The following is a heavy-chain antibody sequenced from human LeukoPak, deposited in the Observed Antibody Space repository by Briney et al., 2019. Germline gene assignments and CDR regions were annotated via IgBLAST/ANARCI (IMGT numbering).Heavy chain of an antibody. D-gene: IGHD6-13*01. V-gene: IGHV3-7*01. CDR3: ARDERVAAAGYYYYYGMDV. CDR1: RFTLSTYW. CDR2: IKQDGSQE. J-gene: IGHJ6*02. Sequence: GGSLRLSCAASRFTLSTYWMSWVRQAPGKGLEWVAHIKQDGSQEYYVDSVKGRFTISRDSAKNSLYLQMNSLRAEDTAVYYCARDERVAAAGYYYYYGMDVWGQGTTVTVSS.